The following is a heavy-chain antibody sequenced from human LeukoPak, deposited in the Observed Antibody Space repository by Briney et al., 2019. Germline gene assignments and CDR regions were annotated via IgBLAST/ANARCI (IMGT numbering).Heavy chain of an antibody. J-gene: IGHJ4*02. V-gene: IGHV4-59*12. CDR3: ARDRRFGDSRYDY. D-gene: IGHD3-10*01. Sequence: SETLSLTCTVSGGSISSYYWSWIRQPPGKGLEWIGYIYYSGSTNYNPSLKSRVAISVDTSKNQFSLILSSVTAADTAVYYCARDRRFGDSRYDYWGQGTLVTVSS. CDR2: IYYSGST. CDR1: GGSISSYY.